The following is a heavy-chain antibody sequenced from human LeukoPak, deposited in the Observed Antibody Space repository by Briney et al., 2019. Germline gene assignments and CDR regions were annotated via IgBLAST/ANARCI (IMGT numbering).Heavy chain of an antibody. V-gene: IGHV1-18*01. CDR2: ISAYNGNT. CDR3: ARYYYDAGVGAFDI. CDR1: GYTFTSYG. J-gene: IGHJ3*02. Sequence: GASVKVSCKASGYTFTSYGISWVRQAPGQGLEWMGWISAYNGNTNYAQKLQGRVTMTTDTSTSTAYMELRSLRSDDTAVYYCARYYYDAGVGAFDIWGQGTMVTVSS. D-gene: IGHD3-22*01.